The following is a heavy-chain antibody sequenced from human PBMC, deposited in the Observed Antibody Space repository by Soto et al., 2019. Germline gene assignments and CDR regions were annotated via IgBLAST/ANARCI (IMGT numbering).Heavy chain of an antibody. V-gene: IGHV1-46*01. D-gene: IGHD2-2*01. CDR1: GYPFTSYY. Sequence: GASVKVSCKTSGYPFTSYYMHWVRQAPGQGLEWVGIINPSGGSTTYAQNFQGRVTMTRDTSTSTVYMELSSLRSEDTAVYFCARADCSSTNCTIWYWGQGTLVTVSS. CDR3: ARADCSSTNCTIWY. J-gene: IGHJ4*02. CDR2: INPSGGST.